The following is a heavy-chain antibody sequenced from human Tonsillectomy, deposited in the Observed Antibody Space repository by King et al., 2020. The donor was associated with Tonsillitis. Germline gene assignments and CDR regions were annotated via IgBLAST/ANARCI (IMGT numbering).Heavy chain of an antibody. V-gene: IGHV4-59*01. D-gene: IGHD3-10*01. CDR1: GGSINNYY. CDR2: IYYSGTT. J-gene: IGHJ6*02. Sequence: QLQESGPGLVKPSETLSLTCTVSGGSINNYYWSWIRPPPGRGLEWIGNIYYSGTTSNNPALKSRVTISIDTSKNQFSLKMSSVTATDTAVYFCARGRMVRGDYKYGMDVWGQGTTVTVSS. CDR3: ARGRMVRGDYKYGMDV.